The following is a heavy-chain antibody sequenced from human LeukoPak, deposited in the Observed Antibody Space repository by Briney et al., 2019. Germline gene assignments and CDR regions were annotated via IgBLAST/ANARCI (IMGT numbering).Heavy chain of an antibody. V-gene: IGHV4-34*01. CDR1: GGSFSGYY. CDR2: INHSGST. CDR3: ARGITYYYDSSGYYY. D-gene: IGHD3-22*01. Sequence: SETLSLTCAVYGGSFSGYYWSWIRQPPGKGLEWIGEINHSGSTNYNPSLKSRVTISVDTSKNQFSLKLSSVTAADTAVYYCARGITYYYDSSGYYYWGQGTLVTVSS. J-gene: IGHJ4*02.